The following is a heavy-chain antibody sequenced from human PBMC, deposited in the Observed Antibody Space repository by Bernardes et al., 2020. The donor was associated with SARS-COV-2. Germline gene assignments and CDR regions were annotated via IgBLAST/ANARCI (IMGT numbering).Heavy chain of an antibody. Sequence: SETLSLTCTVSGGSISSGSYYWSWIRQPAGKGLEWIGRIYTSGSTNYNPSLKSRVTISVDTSKNQFSLKLSSVTAADTAVYYCARAPERMYYYDSSGYYYSAFDIWGQGTMVTVSS. CDR2: IYTSGST. CDR1: GGSISSGSYY. J-gene: IGHJ3*02. D-gene: IGHD3-22*01. V-gene: IGHV4-61*02. CDR3: ARAPERMYYYDSSGYYYSAFDI.